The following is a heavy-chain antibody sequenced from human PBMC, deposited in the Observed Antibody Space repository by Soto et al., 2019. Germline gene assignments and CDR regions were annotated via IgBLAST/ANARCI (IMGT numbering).Heavy chain of an antibody. J-gene: IGHJ5*02. CDR1: GGSINTNTSY. D-gene: IGHD2-2*01. V-gene: IGHV4-39*01. Sequence: QVQLQESGPGLVRPSETLSLTCSVSGGSINTNTSYWGWIRQPPGKGPEWIGSVFYSGSPHYNPSLKSRPTMSVVTSKNLFSLNLASVTTADTAVYYCARRLSLGYCGSGTCYGLLRWFVPWGQGTLVTVSS. CDR3: ARRLSLGYCGSGTCYGLLRWFVP. CDR2: VFYSGSP.